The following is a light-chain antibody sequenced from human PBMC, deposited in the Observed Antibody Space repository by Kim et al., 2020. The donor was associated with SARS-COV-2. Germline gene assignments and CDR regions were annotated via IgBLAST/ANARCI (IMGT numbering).Light chain of an antibody. CDR3: QVWDSSWV. V-gene: IGLV3-9*01. CDR1: NIARKN. J-gene: IGLJ2*01. CDR2: RDT. Sequence: VSVALGQTARITCGGNNIARKNVHWYQQRPGQAPVLVIYRDTNRPSGIPERFSGSNSGNTAILTISRAQAGDEADYYCQVWDSSWVFGGGTQLTVL.